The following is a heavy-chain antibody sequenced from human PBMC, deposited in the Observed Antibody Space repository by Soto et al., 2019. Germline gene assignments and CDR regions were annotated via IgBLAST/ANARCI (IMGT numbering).Heavy chain of an antibody. V-gene: IGHV4-34*01. CDR1: GGSFRGYY. D-gene: IGHD3-10*01. J-gene: IGHJ6*03. Sequence: SETLSLTCAVYGGSFRGYYWSWIRQPPGKGLEWIGEINHSGSTNYNPSLKSRVTISVDTPKNQFSLKLSSVTAADTAVYYCARGPRVRGVNYYYHYMAVSGKATTVTVSS. CDR2: INHSGST. CDR3: ARGPRVRGVNYYYHYMAV.